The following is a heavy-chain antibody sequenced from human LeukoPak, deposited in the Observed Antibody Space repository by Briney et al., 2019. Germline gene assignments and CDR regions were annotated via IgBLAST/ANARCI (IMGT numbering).Heavy chain of an antibody. CDR2: IYYSGST. CDR3: ARVVDFDILVFDY. Sequence: SETLSLTCTVSGGSVSSGSYYWSWIRQPPGKGLEWIGYIYYSGSTNYNPSLKSRVTISVDTSKNQFSLKLSSVTAADTAVDYWARVVDFDILVFDYWGQGTLVTVSS. J-gene: IGHJ4*02. V-gene: IGHV4-61*01. D-gene: IGHD3-9*01. CDR1: GGSVSSGSYY.